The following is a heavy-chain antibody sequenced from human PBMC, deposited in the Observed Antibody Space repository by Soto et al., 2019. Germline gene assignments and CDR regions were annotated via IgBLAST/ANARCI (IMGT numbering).Heavy chain of an antibody. V-gene: IGHV2-5*02. CDR3: AHRTTTVTGWFVP. D-gene: IGHD4-17*01. CDR1: GFSLTTSGVG. J-gene: IGHJ5*02. CDR2: IYWDDDK. Sequence: QITLKESGPTLVKPTQTLTLTCTFSGFSLTTSGVGVGWIRQPPGKALEWLALIYWDDDKRYSTSLTSRLTIAKDTFKIPVVLTMTNMQPADTSTYFCAHRTTTVTGWFVPWGQGTLVTFSS.